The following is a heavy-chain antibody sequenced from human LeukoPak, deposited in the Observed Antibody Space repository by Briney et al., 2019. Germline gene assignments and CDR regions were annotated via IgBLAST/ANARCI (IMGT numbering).Heavy chain of an antibody. CDR1: GFTFSSYE. CDR3: ARSPFSSGLEITMVRGVINHYYYYMDV. D-gene: IGHD3-10*01. Sequence: GGSLRLSCAASGFTFSSYEMNWVRQAPGKGLEWVSYISSSGSTIYYADSVKGRFTISRDNAKNSLYLQMNSLRAEDTAVYYCARSPFSSGLEITMVRGVINHYYYYMDVWGKGTTVTISS. CDR2: ISSSGSTI. V-gene: IGHV3-48*03. J-gene: IGHJ6*03.